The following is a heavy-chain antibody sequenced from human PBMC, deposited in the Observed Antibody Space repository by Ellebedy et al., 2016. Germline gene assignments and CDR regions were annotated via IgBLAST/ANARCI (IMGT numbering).Heavy chain of an antibody. CDR2: IIPIFGTA. D-gene: IGHD6-13*01. CDR3: ARTISSSWYEYFDF. CDR1: GYTFTSYG. Sequence: ASVKVSCKASGYTFTSYGISWVRQAPGQGLEWMGVIIPIFGTANYGQKFQGRVTITADESMSTAYMELRSLRSEDTAVYYCARTISSSWYEYFDFWGQGTLVTVSS. V-gene: IGHV1-69*13. J-gene: IGHJ4*02.